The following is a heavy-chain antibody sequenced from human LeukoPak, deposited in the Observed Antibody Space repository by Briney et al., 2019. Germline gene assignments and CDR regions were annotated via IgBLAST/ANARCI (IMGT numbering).Heavy chain of an antibody. V-gene: IGHV4-39*01. CDR2: IYYSGST. Sequence: SETLSLTCTVSGGSISSSIYYWGWIRQPPGKGLEWIGTIYYSGSTYYNPSLKSRVTISVDTSKNQFSLKLSSVTAADTAVYYCARHSTRLVSSSWDYWGQGTLVTVSS. D-gene: IGHD6-6*01. CDR1: GGSISSSIYY. J-gene: IGHJ4*02. CDR3: ARHSTRLVSSSWDY.